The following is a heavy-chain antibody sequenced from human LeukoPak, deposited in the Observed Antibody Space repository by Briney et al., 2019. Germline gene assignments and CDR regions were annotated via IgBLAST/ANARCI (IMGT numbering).Heavy chain of an antibody. CDR1: GGSISSYY. V-gene: IGHV4-34*01. CDR3: ARAGSSGWYAVRY. Sequence: KASETLSLTCTVSGGSISSYYWSWIRQPPGKGLEWIGEINHSGSTNYNPSLKSRVTISVDTSKNQFSLKLSSVTAADTAVYYCARAGSSGWYAVRYWGQGTLVTVSS. CDR2: INHSGST. D-gene: IGHD6-19*01. J-gene: IGHJ4*02.